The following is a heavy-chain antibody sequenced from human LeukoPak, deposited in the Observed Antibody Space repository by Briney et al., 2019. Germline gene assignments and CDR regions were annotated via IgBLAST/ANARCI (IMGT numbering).Heavy chain of an antibody. D-gene: IGHD5-12*01. J-gene: IGHJ4*02. CDR3: AKDKGTSGSIDY. V-gene: IGHV3-30*18. CDR1: GFTFSSYG. CDR2: ISYDGSNK. Sequence: GGSLRLSCAASGFTFSSYGMHWVRQAPGKGLEWVAVISYDGSNKYYADSVKGQFTISRDNSKNTLYLQMNSLRAEDTAVYYCAKDKGTSGSIDYWGQGTLVTVSS.